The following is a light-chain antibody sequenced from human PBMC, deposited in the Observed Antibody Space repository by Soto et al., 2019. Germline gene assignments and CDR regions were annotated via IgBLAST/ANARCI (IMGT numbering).Light chain of an antibody. CDR2: ATS. CDR1: QSISTF. J-gene: IGKJ1*01. V-gene: IGKV1-39*01. CDR3: QQSYSSSWT. Sequence: DIQMTQSPSSLSASVGDRVIITCRPSQSISTFLNWYQQKPGTAPKLLMHATSILQSGVPSRFSGSGSGTEFTLTISSLQPEDSATYYCQQSYSSSWTFGQGTKVEIK.